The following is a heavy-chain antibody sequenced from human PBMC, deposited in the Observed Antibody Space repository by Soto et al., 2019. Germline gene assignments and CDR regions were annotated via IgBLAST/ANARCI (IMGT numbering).Heavy chain of an antibody. CDR3: ARDRIVVVPAANYYYYYVMDV. CDR2: IYYSGST. J-gene: IGHJ6*02. CDR1: GGSISSYY. Sequence: SETLSLTCTVSGGSISSYYWSWIRQPPGKGLEWIGYIYYSGSTNYNPSLKSRVTISVDTSKNQFSLKLSSVTAADTAVYYCARDRIVVVPAANYYYYYVMDVWGQGTSVTVSS. V-gene: IGHV4-59*01. D-gene: IGHD2-2*01.